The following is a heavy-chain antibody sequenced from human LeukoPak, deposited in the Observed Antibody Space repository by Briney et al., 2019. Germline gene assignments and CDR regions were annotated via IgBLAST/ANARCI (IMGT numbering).Heavy chain of an antibody. D-gene: IGHD2-2*01. CDR2: ISGSGGST. J-gene: IGHJ4*02. CDR1: GFTFSSYA. CDR3: AKVRRKVVPAASFDY. Sequence: SGGSLRLSCAASGFTFSSYAMSWVSQAPGKGLEWVSAISGSGGSTYYADSVKGRFTISRDNSKNTLYLQMNSLRAEDTAVYYCAKVRRKVVPAASFDYWGQGTLVTVSS. V-gene: IGHV3-23*01.